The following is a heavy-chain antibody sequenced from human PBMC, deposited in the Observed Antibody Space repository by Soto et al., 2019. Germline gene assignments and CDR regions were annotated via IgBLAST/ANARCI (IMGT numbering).Heavy chain of an antibody. J-gene: IGHJ4*02. CDR2: ISSSGSSGSTL. CDR3: ARDLGYYDSSGYFDY. CDR1: GFTFSDYY. V-gene: IGHV3-11*01. D-gene: IGHD3-22*01. Sequence: QVQLVESGGGLVKPGGSLRLSCAAAGFTFSDYYMSWIRQAPGKGLEWVSYISSSGSSGSTLYYADSVKCRFTISRDNAKNSLYLQMNSLRAEDTAVYYCARDLGYYDSSGYFDYWGQGTLVTVSS.